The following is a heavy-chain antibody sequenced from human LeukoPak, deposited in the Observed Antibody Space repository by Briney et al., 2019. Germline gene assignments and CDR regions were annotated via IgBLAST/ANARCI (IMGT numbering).Heavy chain of an antibody. J-gene: IGHJ4*02. CDR2: IRYDGSNK. CDR1: GFTFSSYG. D-gene: IGHD3-9*01. CDR3: AKDYYDILTGYYYFDY. Sequence: PGGSLRLSCAASGFTFSSYGMHWVRQAQGKGLEWVAFIRYDGSNKYYADSVKGRFTISRDNSKNKLFLQMNSLRAADTAVYYCAKDYYDILTGYYYFDYWGQGTLVTVSS. V-gene: IGHV3-30*02.